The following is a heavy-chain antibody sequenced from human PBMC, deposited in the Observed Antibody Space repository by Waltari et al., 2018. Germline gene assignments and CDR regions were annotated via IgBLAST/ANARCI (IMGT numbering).Heavy chain of an antibody. CDR1: GYSISSGYY. CDR2: IYHSGST. CDR3: ARERDAYCGGDCYWFDP. V-gene: IGHV4-38-2*02. J-gene: IGHJ5*02. Sequence: QVQLQESGPGLVKPSETLSLTCAVSGYSISSGYYWGWIRQPPGQGLEWIGSIYHSGSTYYNPSLKSRVTRAVDTSKNQFSLKLSSVTAADTAVYYCARERDAYCGGDCYWFDPWGQGTLVTVSS. D-gene: IGHD2-21*01.